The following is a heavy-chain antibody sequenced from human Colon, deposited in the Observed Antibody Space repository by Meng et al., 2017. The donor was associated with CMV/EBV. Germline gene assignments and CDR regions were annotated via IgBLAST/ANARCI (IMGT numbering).Heavy chain of an antibody. J-gene: IGHJ3*01. V-gene: IGHV3-21*01. CDR3: ARNSPYYDGSGYAFDL. CDR1: GFAFSVYA. Sequence: GESLKISCAASGFAFSVYAMNWVRQAPGKGLEWVSSITTSGSFIFYADSLKGRFTISRDNAKNSLYLQMHSLRAEDTAVYYCARNSPYYDGSGYAFDLWGQGTMVTVSS. D-gene: IGHD3-22*01. CDR2: ITTSGSFI.